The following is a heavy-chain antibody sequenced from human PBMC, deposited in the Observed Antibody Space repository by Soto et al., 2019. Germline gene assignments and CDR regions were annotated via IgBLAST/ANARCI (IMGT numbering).Heavy chain of an antibody. CDR1: GYTFTSYD. J-gene: IGHJ4*02. CDR2: MNPNSGNT. D-gene: IGHD4-17*01. CDR3: ARGHTVTLDFDY. V-gene: IGHV1-8*01. Sequence: ASVKVSCKASGYTFTSYDINWLRQATGQGLEWMGWMNPNSGNTGYAQKFQGRVTMTRNTSISTAYMELSSLRSEDTAVYYCARGHTVTLDFDYWGQGTLVTVSS.